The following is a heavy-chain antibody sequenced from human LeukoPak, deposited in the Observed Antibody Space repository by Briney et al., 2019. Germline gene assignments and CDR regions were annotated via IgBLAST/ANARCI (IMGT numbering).Heavy chain of an antibody. J-gene: IGHJ4*02. CDR1: GGSISSGSYY. D-gene: IGHD1-1*01. CDR2: VYTSGST. CDR3: ARDWNRYAY. Sequence: SETLSLTCSVSGGSISSGSYYWSWIRQPAGKGLEWIGNVYTSGSTNDNPSLKSRVTISVDTSKNQFSLKLNSVTAADTAVYFCARDWNRYAYWGQGTLVTVSS. V-gene: IGHV4-61*09.